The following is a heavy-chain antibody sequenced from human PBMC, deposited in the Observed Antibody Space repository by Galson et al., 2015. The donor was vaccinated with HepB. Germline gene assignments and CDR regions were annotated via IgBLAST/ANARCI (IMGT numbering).Heavy chain of an antibody. CDR1: GGTFSSYA. CDR3: ARTTYCGGDCLEADAFDI. J-gene: IGHJ4*02. Sequence: SVKVSCKASGGTFSSYAISWVRQAPGQGLEWMGGIIPILGIANYAQKFQGRVTTTADKSTSTAYMELSSLRSEDTAVYYCARTTYCGGDCLEADAFDIWGQGTLVTVSS. V-gene: IGHV1-69*10. D-gene: IGHD2-21*01. CDR2: IIPILGIA.